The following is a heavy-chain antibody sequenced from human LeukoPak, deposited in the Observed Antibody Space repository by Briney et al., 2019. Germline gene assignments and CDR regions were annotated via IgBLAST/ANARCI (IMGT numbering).Heavy chain of an antibody. D-gene: IGHD6-13*01. CDR2: IGSDGSSA. V-gene: IGHV3-74*01. CDR3: AKVPVASIAAAGYFDY. CDR1: GFTFSSYF. J-gene: IGHJ4*02. Sequence: GGSLRLSCAASGFTFSSYFIHWVRQGPGKALVWVSRIGSDGSSASSADSVKGRFTISRDNSKNTLYLQMNSLRAEDTAVYYCAKVPVASIAAAGYFDYWGQGTLVTVSS.